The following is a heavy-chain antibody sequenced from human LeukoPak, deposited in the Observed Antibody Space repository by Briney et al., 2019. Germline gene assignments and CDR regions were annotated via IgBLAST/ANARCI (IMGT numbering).Heavy chain of an antibody. J-gene: IGHJ4*02. CDR2: ISGSGGST. D-gene: IGHD6-13*01. CDR1: GFTFSSYA. CDR3: AKGRIAAPGNFDY. Sequence: PGGSLRLSCAASGFTFSSYAMSWVRQAPGKGLEWVSAISGSGGSTYYADSVKGRLTISRDNSKNTLYLQMNSLRAEDTAVYYCAKGRIAAPGNFDYWGQGTLVTVSS. V-gene: IGHV3-23*01.